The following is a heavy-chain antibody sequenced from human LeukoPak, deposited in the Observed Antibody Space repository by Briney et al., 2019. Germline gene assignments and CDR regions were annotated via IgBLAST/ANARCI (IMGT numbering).Heavy chain of an antibody. D-gene: IGHD6-13*01. V-gene: IGHV3-23*01. CDR2: SSGSGGST. CDR3: AKWEQLVPGGYYYGMDV. J-gene: IGHJ6*02. CDR1: GFTFSSYA. Sequence: GGSLRLSCAASGFTFSSYAMSLVRQAPGKGLEWVSASSGSGGSTYYADSVKGRFTISRDNSKNTLYLQMNSLRAEDTAVYYCAKWEQLVPGGYYYGMDVWGQGTTVTVSS.